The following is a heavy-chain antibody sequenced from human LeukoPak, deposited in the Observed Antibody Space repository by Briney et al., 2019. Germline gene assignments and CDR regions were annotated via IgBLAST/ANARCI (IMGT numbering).Heavy chain of an antibody. J-gene: IGHJ4*02. CDR3: ARRKEVQTTFDC. CDR1: GFIFSNYY. CDR2: IQEDGSAT. D-gene: IGHD1-14*01. Sequence: GGSLRLSCAASGFIFSNYYMGWVRQAPGKGLELVANIQEDGSATYYVDSVKGRFTISRDNAKNSLDLQMNSLRAEDTAVYFCARRKEVQTTFDCWGQGTLVTVSS. V-gene: IGHV3-7*01.